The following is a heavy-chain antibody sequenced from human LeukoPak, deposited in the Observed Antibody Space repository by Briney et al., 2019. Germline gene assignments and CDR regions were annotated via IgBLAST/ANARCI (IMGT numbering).Heavy chain of an antibody. CDR1: GGSFSGYY. V-gene: IGHV4-34*01. Sequence: SETLSLTCAVYGGSFSGYYWSWIRQPPGKGLEWIGEINHSGSTNYNPSLKSRVTISVDTSKNQFSLKLSSVTAADTAVYYCARDGSIAARGWFDPWGQGTQATVSS. J-gene: IGHJ5*02. CDR3: ARDGSIAARGWFDP. D-gene: IGHD6-6*01. CDR2: INHSGST.